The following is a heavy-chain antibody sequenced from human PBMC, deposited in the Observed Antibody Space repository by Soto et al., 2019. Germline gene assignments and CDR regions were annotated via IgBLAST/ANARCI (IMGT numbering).Heavy chain of an antibody. CDR3: ARILFGRLVAGGYFYMDV. CDR2: IFSNDEK. J-gene: IGHJ6*03. D-gene: IGHD6-19*01. Sequence: HVALKESGPVLVKPTETLTLTCTVSGFSLSNGKVGVSWIRQPPGKALEWLAHIFSNDEKSYRTSLKSSLTISEDTSKSQVVLTMTNVDPVDTATYYCARILFGRLVAGGYFYMDVWGKGTTVTVSS. V-gene: IGHV2-26*01. CDR1: GFSLSNGKVG.